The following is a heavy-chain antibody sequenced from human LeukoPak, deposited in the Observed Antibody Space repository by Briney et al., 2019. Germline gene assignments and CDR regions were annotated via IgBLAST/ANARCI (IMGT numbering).Heavy chain of an antibody. D-gene: IGHD3-22*01. J-gene: IGHJ4*02. CDR3: AKERWSIVVVITTAGFDY. Sequence: GGSLRLSCAASLFTFSSYAMSWVRQAPGDGREWVSAISGSGGSTYYADSVKGRFTISRDNSKNTLYLQMNSLRAEETAVYYCAKERWSIVVVITTAGFDYWGQGTLVTVSS. CDR2: ISGSGGST. V-gene: IGHV3-23*01. CDR1: LFTFSSYA.